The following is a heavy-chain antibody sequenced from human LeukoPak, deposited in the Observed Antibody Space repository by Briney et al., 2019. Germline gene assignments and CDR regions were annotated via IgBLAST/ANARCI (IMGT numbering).Heavy chain of an antibody. Sequence: SETLSLTCTVSGGSISSYYWSWSRQPAGRGLEWIGRIYTSGSTNYNPSLKSRVTMSVDTSKSQFSLKLSSVTAADTAVYYCARGSVDTAMVDYWGQGTLVTVSS. CDR3: ARGSVDTAMVDY. J-gene: IGHJ4*02. V-gene: IGHV4-4*07. D-gene: IGHD5-18*01. CDR2: IYTSGST. CDR1: GGSISSYY.